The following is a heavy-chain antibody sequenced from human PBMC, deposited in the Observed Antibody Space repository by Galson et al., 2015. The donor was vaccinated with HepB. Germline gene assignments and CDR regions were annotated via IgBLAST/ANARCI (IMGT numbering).Heavy chain of an antibody. CDR1: GFTFSSYG. CDR2: ISYDGSNK. D-gene: IGHD3-9*01. Sequence: SLRLSCAASGFTFSSYGMHWVRQAPGKGLEWVAVISYDGSNKYYADSVKGRFTISRDNSKNTLYLQMNSLRAEDTAVYYCAKDEDYDTLTGYYWGQGTLVTVSS. V-gene: IGHV3-30*18. J-gene: IGHJ4*02. CDR3: AKDEDYDTLTGYY.